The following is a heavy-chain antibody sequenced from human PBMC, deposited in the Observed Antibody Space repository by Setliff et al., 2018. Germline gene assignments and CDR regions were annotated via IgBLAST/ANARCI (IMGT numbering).Heavy chain of an antibody. Sequence: GESLRLSCAASGFTFDDYTMHWVRQAPGKGLEWVSLITWDGGSTFYADSVKGLFTISRDNRKNSLYLQMNSLTSEDTALYFCTKDGGRLRFVSHLDFWGQGTPVTVSS. D-gene: IGHD3-3*01. V-gene: IGHV3-43*01. CDR1: GFTFDDYT. CDR2: ITWDGGST. J-gene: IGHJ4*02. CDR3: TKDGGRLRFVSHLDF.